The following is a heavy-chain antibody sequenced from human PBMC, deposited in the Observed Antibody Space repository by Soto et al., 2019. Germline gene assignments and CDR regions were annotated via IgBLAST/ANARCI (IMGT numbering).Heavy chain of an antibody. Sequence: QVQLQESGPGLVKPSGTLSLTCAVSGGSISSHHWWTWVRQSPGQGLEWIGEIFHGGTTNYSPSLNSRVTISIDKSKNEFSLNLSSVTAADMAVYDCARCAYGSYTFGLDVWGQGTTVTVSS. V-gene: IGHV4-4*02. CDR3: ARCAYGSYTFGLDV. CDR1: GGSISSHHW. D-gene: IGHD3-10*01. CDR2: IFHGGTT. J-gene: IGHJ6*02.